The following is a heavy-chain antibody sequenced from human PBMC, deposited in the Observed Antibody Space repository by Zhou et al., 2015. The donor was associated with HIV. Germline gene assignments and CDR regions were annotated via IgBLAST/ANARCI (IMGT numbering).Heavy chain of an antibody. D-gene: IGHD4-17*01. CDR3: TTDLLSRSTRLTTTAFDI. CDR1: GFTFSNAW. Sequence: EVQLVESGGGLVKPGGSLRLSCAASGFTFSNAWMSWVRQAPGKGLEWVGRIKSKTDGGTTDYAAPVKGRFTISRDDSKNTLYLQMNSLKTEDTAVYYCTTDLLSRSTRLTTTAFDIWGQGTMVTVSS. V-gene: IGHV3-15*01. CDR2: IKSKTDGGTT. J-gene: IGHJ3*02.